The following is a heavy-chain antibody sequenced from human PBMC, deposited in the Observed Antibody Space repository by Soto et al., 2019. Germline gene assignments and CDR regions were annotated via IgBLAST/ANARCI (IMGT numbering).Heavy chain of an antibody. CDR3: ARPRSSSSSSSAVVDY. CDR1: GYSFTSYW. Sequence: EVQLVQSGAEVKKPGESLKISCKGSGYSFTSYWIGWVRQMPGKGLEWMGIIYPGDSDTRYSPSFQGQVTISADKSISTAYLQWSSLKASDTAMYYCARPRSSSSSSSAVVDYWGQGTLVTVSS. V-gene: IGHV5-51*01. J-gene: IGHJ4*02. CDR2: IYPGDSDT. D-gene: IGHD6-6*01.